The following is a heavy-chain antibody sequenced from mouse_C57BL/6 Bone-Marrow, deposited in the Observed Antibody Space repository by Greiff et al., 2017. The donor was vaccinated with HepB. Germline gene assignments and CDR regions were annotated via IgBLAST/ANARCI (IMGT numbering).Heavy chain of an antibody. CDR3: TRSDDGYYRYWFAY. V-gene: IGHV1-15*01. CDR1: GYTFTDYE. J-gene: IGHJ3*01. Sequence: QVQLQQSGAELVRPGASVTLSCKASGYTFTDYEMHWVKQTPVHGLEWIGAIDPETGGTAYNQKFKGKAILTADKSSSTAYMELRSLTSEDSAVYYCTRSDDGYYRYWFAYRGQGTLVTVSA. D-gene: IGHD2-3*01. CDR2: IDPETGGT.